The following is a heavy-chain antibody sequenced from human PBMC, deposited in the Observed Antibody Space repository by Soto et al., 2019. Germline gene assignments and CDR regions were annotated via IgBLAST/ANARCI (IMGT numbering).Heavy chain of an antibody. Sequence: QVQLVESGGGVVQPGRSLRLSCAASGFTFSSYGMHWVRQAPGKGLEWVAVISHDGTNKYYGDSVKGRFTISRDNSRNTLYLQMDSLRADDRAGYYCATRGFTGQFDDWGQGTLVIVSS. CDR2: ISHDGTNK. CDR1: GFTFSSYG. D-gene: IGHD3-16*01. CDR3: ATRGFTGQFDD. V-gene: IGHV3-30*03. J-gene: IGHJ4*02.